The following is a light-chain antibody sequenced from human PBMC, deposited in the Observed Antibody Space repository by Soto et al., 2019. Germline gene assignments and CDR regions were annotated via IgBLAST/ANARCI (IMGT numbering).Light chain of an antibody. V-gene: IGKV3-15*01. CDR3: QQYHIWPPIT. J-gene: IGKJ5*01. CDR2: AAS. CDR1: QSIRSN. Sequence: EIVMAQSPATLSVSPGERATLSCRASQSIRSNLAWYQQRPGQAPRLLIYAASTRATGIPSRFSGSGSGTEFALTISSLQSEDIAVYYCQQYHIWPPITFGQGTRLEIK.